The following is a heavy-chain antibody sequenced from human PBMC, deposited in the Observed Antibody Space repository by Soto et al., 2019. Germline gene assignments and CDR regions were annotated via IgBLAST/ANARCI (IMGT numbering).Heavy chain of an antibody. Sequence: SETLSLTCTASGGSISSYYWSWIRQPPGKGLEWIGYIYYSGSTNYNPSLKSRVTISVDTSKNQFSLKLSSVTAADTAVYYCAREGGEYYDFWSGYPHNYYMDVWGKGTTVTVSS. J-gene: IGHJ6*03. CDR3: AREGGEYYDFWSGYPHNYYMDV. CDR2: IYYSGST. D-gene: IGHD3-3*01. CDR1: GGSISSYY. V-gene: IGHV4-59*01.